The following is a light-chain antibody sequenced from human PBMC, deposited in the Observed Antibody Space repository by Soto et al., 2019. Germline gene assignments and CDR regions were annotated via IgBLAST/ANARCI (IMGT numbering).Light chain of an antibody. Sequence: DIQMTQSPSSLSASVGDRVTISCRASLDIGTFLSWYQKKPGKAPRLLIFSAFSLQSGVSSRFSGSGSATHFTLTIRNLQPEDFATYYCQQTFSPPLIFGGGTNV. CDR2: SAF. V-gene: IGKV1-39*01. J-gene: IGKJ4*01. CDR3: QQTFSPPLI. CDR1: LDIGTF.